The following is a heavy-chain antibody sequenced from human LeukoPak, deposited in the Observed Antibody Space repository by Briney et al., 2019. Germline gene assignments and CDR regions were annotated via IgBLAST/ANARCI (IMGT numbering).Heavy chain of an antibody. CDR2: IYYSGST. CDR1: GGSISSSSYY. Sequence: SETLSLTCTVSGGSISSSSYYWGWIRQPPGKGLEWIGSIYYSGSTYYNPSLKSRVTISVDTPKNQFSLKLSSVTAADTAVYYCASVMLGIVGATIGYFDYWGQGTLVTVSS. J-gene: IGHJ4*02. CDR3: ASVMLGIVGATIGYFDY. V-gene: IGHV4-39*01. D-gene: IGHD1-26*01.